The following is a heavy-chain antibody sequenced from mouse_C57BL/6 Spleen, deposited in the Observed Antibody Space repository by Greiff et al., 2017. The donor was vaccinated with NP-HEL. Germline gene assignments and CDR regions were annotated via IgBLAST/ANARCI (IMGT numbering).Heavy chain of an antibody. CDR2: ISSGSSTI. J-gene: IGHJ3*01. CDR1: GFTFSDYG. D-gene: IGHD1-1*01. Sequence: EVKLVESGGCLVKPGGSLKLSCAASGFTFSDYGMHWVRQAPEKGLEWVAYISSGSSTIYYADTVKGRFTISRDNAKNTLFLQMTSLRSEDTAMYYCAYGSSSAWFAYWGQGTLVTVSA. V-gene: IGHV5-17*01. CDR3: AYGSSSAWFAY.